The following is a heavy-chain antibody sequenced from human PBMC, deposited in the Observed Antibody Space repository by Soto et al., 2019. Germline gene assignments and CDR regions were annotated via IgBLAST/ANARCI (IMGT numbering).Heavy chain of an antibody. Sequence: QVQLQQWGAGLLKPSETLSLTCAVYGGSFSGYYWSWIRQPPGKGLEWIGEINHSGSTNYNPSLKSRVTISVDTSKNQFSLKLRSVTAADTAVYYCATGRANYYDRGTDDYWGQGTLVTVSS. CDR3: ATGRANYYDRGTDDY. D-gene: IGHD3-22*01. CDR2: INHSGST. V-gene: IGHV4-34*01. J-gene: IGHJ4*02. CDR1: GGSFSGYY.